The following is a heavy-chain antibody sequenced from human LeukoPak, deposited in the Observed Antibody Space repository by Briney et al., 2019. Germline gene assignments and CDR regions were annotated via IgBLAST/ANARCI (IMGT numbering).Heavy chain of an antibody. Sequence: ASVKVSCKASGGTFSSYAISWVRQAPGQGLEWMGRIIPILGIANYAQKFQGRVTITADKSTSTAYMELSSLRSEDTTVYYCARDGTYSSSWYDVYYGMDVWGQGTTVTVSS. V-gene: IGHV1-69*04. CDR3: ARDGTYSSSWYDVYYGMDV. CDR1: GGTFSSYA. D-gene: IGHD6-13*01. J-gene: IGHJ6*02. CDR2: IIPILGIA.